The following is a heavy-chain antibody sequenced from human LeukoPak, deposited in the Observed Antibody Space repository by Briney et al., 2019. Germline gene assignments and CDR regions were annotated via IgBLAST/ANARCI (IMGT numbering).Heavy chain of an antibody. CDR1: GFTFSDSY. CDR3: ARGSRTIELGDDY. J-gene: IGHJ4*02. CDR2: ISSSSSDT. Sequence: GGSLRLSCAASGFTFSDSYMSWIRQAPGKGLEWVSYISSSSSDTNYADSVKGRFTISRDNAKNSLYLQMNSLRAGDTAVYYCARGSRTIELGDDYWGQGTLVTVSS. D-gene: IGHD5-24*01. V-gene: IGHV3-11*06.